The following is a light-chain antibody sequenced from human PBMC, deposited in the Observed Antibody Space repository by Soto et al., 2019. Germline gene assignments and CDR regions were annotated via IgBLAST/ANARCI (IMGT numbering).Light chain of an antibody. V-gene: IGKV3-20*01. CDR1: QSVTSNY. CDR2: GAS. Sequence: EIVLTQSPGTLSLSPGERATLSCRASQSVTSNYLAWFQHNPGQAPRLLIYGASNRATGIPDRFSGSGSGTDFTLTISRLEPEDFAVYYCQQYGAPPYTFGQGTNLESK. J-gene: IGKJ2*01. CDR3: QQYGAPPYT.